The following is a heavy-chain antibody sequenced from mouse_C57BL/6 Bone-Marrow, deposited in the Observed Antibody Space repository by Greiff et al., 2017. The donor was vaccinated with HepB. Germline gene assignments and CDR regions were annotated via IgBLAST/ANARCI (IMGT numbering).Heavy chain of an antibody. J-gene: IGHJ2*01. CDR1: GFNIKDDY. Sequence: VQLQQSGAELVRPGASVKLSCTASGFNIKDDYMHWVKQRPEQGLEWIGWIDPENGDTEYASKFQGKATITADKSSNTAYLQLSSLTSEATAVDYCTTMVPAGYFYYCDQGTTLTVSS. D-gene: IGHD2-2*01. CDR3: TTMVPAGYFYY. V-gene: IGHV14-4*01. CDR2: IDPENGDT.